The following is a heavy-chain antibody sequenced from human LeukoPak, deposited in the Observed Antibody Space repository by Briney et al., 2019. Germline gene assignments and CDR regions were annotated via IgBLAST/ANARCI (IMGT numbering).Heavy chain of an antibody. CDR3: ASGFKPYYYGSGHSWSYYERKYWFDP. D-gene: IGHD3-10*01. J-gene: IGHJ5*02. V-gene: IGHV4-34*01. Sequence: TPSETLSLTCAVYGGSFSGYYWSWIRQPPGKGLEWIGEINHSGSTNYNPSLKSRVTISVDTSKNQFSLKLSSVTAADTAVYYCASGFKPYYYGSGHSWSYYERKYWFDPWGQGTLVTVSS. CDR2: INHSGST. CDR1: GGSFSGYY.